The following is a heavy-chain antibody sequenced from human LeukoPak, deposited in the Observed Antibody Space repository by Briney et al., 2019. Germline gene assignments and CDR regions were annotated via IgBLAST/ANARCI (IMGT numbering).Heavy chain of an antibody. J-gene: IGHJ6*02. CDR1: GFTFSSYG. D-gene: IGHD2-15*01. V-gene: IGHV3-30*02. CDR3: AKDRYCCDYYGMDV. CDR2: IRYDGSNK. Sequence: GGSLRLSCAASGFTFSSYGMHWVRQAPGKGLEWVAFIRYDGSNKYYADSVKGRFTISRDNSKNTLYLQMNSLRVEDTAVYYCAKDRYCCDYYGMDVWGQGTTVTVSS.